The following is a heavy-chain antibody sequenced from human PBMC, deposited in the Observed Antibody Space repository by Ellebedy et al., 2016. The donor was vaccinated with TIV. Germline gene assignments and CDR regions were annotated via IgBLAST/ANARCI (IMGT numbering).Heavy chain of an antibody. CDR1: GGSVSSGSYY. Sequence: SETLSLTCTVSGGSVSSGSYYWSWIRQPAGKGLEWIGRIYTSGSTNYNPSLKSRVTVSVDTSKNQFSLKLSSVTAADTAVYYCARNTMVRGVISNWFDPWGQGTLVTVSS. D-gene: IGHD3-10*01. CDR3: ARNTMVRGVISNWFDP. CDR2: IYTSGST. V-gene: IGHV4-61*02. J-gene: IGHJ5*02.